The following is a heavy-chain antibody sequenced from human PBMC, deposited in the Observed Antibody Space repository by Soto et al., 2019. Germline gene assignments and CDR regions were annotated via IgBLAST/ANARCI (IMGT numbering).Heavy chain of an antibody. CDR2: MNPNSGNT. D-gene: IGHD2-2*01. CDR3: ARGVAPADGMDV. CDR1: GYTFTSYD. V-gene: IGHV1-8*01. J-gene: IGHJ6*02. Sequence: ASVKVSCKASGYTFTSYDINWVRQATGQGLEWMGWMNPNSGNTGYAQKFQGRVTMTRNTSISTAYMELSSLRSEDTAVYYCARGVAPADGMDVWGQGTTVTVS.